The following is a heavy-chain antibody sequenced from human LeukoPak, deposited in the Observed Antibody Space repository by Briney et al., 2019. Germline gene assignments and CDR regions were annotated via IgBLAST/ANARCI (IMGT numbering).Heavy chain of an antibody. CDR3: AKETASGYGAFDI. CDR1: GFTFSSYA. V-gene: IGHV3-23*01. D-gene: IGHD3-22*01. CDR2: MSGSGGTT. J-gene: IGHJ3*02. Sequence: GGPLRLSCAASGFTFSSYAMSWVRQAPGKGLEWVSGMSGSGGTTYYADSVKGRFNISRDNSKNTLYLQMNSLRAEDTALYYCAKETASGYGAFDIWGQGTIVTVSS.